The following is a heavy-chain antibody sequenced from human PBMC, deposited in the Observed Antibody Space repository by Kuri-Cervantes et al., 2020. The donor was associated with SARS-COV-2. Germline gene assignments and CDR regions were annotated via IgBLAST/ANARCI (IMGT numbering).Heavy chain of an antibody. Sequence: ASVKVSCKASGYTFTGYYMHWVRQAPGQGLEWMGWINPNSGGTNYAQKFQGRVTMTRDTSISTAYMELSRLRSDDTAVYYCARGELYDTTGLNYWGQGTLVTVSS. CDR1: GYTFTGYY. D-gene: IGHD3-22*01. J-gene: IGHJ4*02. V-gene: IGHV1-2*02. CDR2: INPNSGGT. CDR3: ARGELYDTTGLNY.